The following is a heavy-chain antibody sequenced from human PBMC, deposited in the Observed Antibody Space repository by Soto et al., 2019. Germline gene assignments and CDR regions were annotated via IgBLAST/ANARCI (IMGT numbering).Heavy chain of an antibody. CDR1: GGSISSGGYS. V-gene: IGHV4-30-2*01. CDR2: IYHNGST. J-gene: IGHJ4*02. CDR3: ARDPTH. Sequence: QLQLQECGSGLVKPSQTLSLTCAVSGGSISSGGYSWSWIRQPPGKGLEWIGYIYHNGSTDYNPSRKSRVTISADTSKTQFSLKLRSVTAAATAVYYCARDPTHWGQGTLVTVSS.